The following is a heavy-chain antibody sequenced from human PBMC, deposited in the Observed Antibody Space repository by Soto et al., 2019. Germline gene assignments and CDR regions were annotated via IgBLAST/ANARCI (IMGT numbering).Heavy chain of an antibody. Sequence: AGGSLRLSCVGSGFTFSDSVMAWVRQAPGKGLEWLSVMSGDGRTRYALSVTGRFTISRDNSKNTLYLQMRSLRAEDAAAYYCVKWHTSNFDSLPFTGFDIWGQGTQVPVSS. D-gene: IGHD3-22*01. V-gene: IGHV3-23*01. CDR2: MSGDGRT. CDR3: VKWHTSNFDSLPFTGFDI. CDR1: GFTFSDSV. J-gene: IGHJ4*02.